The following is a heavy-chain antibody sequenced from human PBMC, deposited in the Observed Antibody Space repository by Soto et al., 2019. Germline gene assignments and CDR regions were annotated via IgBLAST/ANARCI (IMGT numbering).Heavy chain of an antibody. CDR2: ISHDGSNK. Sequence: QVQLVESGGDVVQPGRSLRLSCAASGFTFSSYGMHWVRQAPGKGLEWVAVISHDGSNKYYADSVKGRFTISRDNSKNTLYLQMNSLRDEDTAVYYCAKRGVYCNGGSCSFDYWGQGTLVTVSS. D-gene: IGHD2-15*01. CDR3: AKRGVYCNGGSCSFDY. J-gene: IGHJ4*02. V-gene: IGHV3-30*18. CDR1: GFTFSSYG.